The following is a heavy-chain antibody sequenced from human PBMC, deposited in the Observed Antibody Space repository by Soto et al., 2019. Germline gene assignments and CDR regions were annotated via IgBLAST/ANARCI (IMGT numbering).Heavy chain of an antibody. D-gene: IGHD6-6*01. J-gene: IGHJ6*02. V-gene: IGHV6-1*01. CDR1: GDSVSSNSAA. Sequence: SQTLSLTCAISGDSVSSNSAAWNWIRQSPSRGLEWLGRTYYRSKWYNDYAVSVKSRITINPDTSKNQFSLQLNSVTPEDTAVYYCAISSSPPDYYYYGMDVWGQGTTVTVSS. CDR3: AISSSPPDYYYYGMDV. CDR2: TYYRSKWYN.